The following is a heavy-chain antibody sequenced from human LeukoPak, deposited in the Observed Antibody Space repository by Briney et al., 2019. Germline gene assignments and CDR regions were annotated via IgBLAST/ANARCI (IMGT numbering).Heavy chain of an antibody. CDR2: ISSGGSPI. Sequence: QSGGSLRLSCAASGFTFSSYEMNWVRQATGRGLEWSSYISSGGSPIYYGDSVKGRFTISRENAKNSLYLQMDSLRAEDTAVYYCARVDIVASFDYWPQGTVVSVVS. CDR3: ARVDIVASFDY. J-gene: IGHJ4*02. D-gene: IGHD5-12*01. V-gene: IGHV3-48*03. CDR1: GFTFSSYE.